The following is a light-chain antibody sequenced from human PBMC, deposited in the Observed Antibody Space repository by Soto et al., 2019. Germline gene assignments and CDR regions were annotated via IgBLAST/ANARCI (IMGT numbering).Light chain of an antibody. CDR2: LGS. CDR1: QSLLHSNGYNY. J-gene: IGKJ1*01. CDR3: MQPLQSWT. V-gene: IGKV2-28*01. Sequence: DIVMTHSPFSRPVTPGEPASISCRSSQSLLHSNGYNYLDWYLQKPGXSPXLLIYLGSNRASGVPDRFSGSGSGTDFTLKIRRVEAEDVGVYYCMQPLQSWTFGQGTKVDIK.